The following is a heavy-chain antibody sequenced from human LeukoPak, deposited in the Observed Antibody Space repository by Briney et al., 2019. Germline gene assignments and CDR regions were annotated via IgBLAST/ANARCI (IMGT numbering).Heavy chain of an antibody. D-gene: IGHD6-13*01. CDR2: ISSSSSTI. Sequence: GSLRLSCAASGFTFSSYSMNWVRQAPGKGLEWVSYISSSSSTIYYADSVKGRFTISRDNAKNSLYLQMNSLRAEDTAVYYCARDPSSSWARHDAFDIWGQGTMVTVSS. J-gene: IGHJ3*02. CDR1: GFTFSSYS. CDR3: ARDPSSSWARHDAFDI. V-gene: IGHV3-48*01.